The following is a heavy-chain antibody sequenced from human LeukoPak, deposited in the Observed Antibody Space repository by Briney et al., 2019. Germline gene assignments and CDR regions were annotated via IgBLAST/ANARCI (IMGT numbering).Heavy chain of an antibody. V-gene: IGHV3-48*01. CDR2: ISSSSSTI. J-gene: IGHJ4*02. D-gene: IGHD3-3*01. CDR3: PRVLSTIVEVPQPLGY. CDR1: GFTFSSYS. Sequence: GGSLRLSCAASGFTFSSYSMNWVRQAPGKGLEWVSYISSSSSTIYYADSVKGRFTISRDNAKNSLYLQMNSLRAEDTAVYYCPRVLSTIVEVPQPLGYWGQGTLFTVSS.